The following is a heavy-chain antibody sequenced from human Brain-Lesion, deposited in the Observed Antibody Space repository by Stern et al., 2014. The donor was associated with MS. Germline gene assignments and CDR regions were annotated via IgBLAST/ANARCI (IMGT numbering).Heavy chain of an antibody. D-gene: IGHD5-18*01. CDR3: ARETGGYTYGDTDFFDY. CDR1: GGSISSGSFY. J-gene: IGHJ4*02. V-gene: IGHV4-61*02. Sequence: QVQLQESGPGLVKPSQTLSLTCIVSGGSISSGSFYWNWIRQPAGKGLEWIGRIYSSGSTNYNPYLKSRVTISGEPANNPFSLTLISMTAADTAVYYCARETGGYTYGDTDFFDYWGQGALVTVSS. CDR2: IYSSGST.